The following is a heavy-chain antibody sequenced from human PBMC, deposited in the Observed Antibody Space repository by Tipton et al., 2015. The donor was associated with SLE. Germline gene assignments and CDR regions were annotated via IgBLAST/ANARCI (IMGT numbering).Heavy chain of an antibody. CDR2: ISGSGGRQ. Sequence: SLRLSCVASGLTFSSYAMSWVRQAPGKGLQWVSSISGSGGRQYYADSVKGRFAISRDNSKNTLYVQMNNLRAEDTAVYYCARDTRGGNYEGPDAFDIWGQGTMVTVSS. CDR1: GLTFSSYA. J-gene: IGHJ3*02. CDR3: ARDTRGGNYEGPDAFDI. D-gene: IGHD1-26*01. V-gene: IGHV3-23*01.